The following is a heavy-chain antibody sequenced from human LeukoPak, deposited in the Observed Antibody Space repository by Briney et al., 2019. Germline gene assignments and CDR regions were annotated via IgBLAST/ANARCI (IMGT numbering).Heavy chain of an antibody. Sequence: GGSLRLSCAASGFTFSSYWMHWVRQAPGEGLVWVSRINSDGSSTSYADSVKGRFTISRDNAKNTLYLQMNSLRAEDTAVYYCARTGSIVGATYYFDYWGPGTLVTVSS. CDR2: INSDGSST. V-gene: IGHV3-74*01. D-gene: IGHD1-26*01. J-gene: IGHJ4*02. CDR1: GFTFSSYW. CDR3: ARTGSIVGATYYFDY.